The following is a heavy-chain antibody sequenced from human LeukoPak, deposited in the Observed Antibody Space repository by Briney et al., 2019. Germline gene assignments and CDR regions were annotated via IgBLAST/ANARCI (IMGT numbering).Heavy chain of an antibody. D-gene: IGHD3-9*01. J-gene: IGHJ3*02. CDR2: IWYDGSNK. CDR1: GFTFSSYG. CDR3: AGDSYYDILKDAFDI. V-gene: IGHV3-33*01. Sequence: PGRSLRLSCAASGFTFSSYGMHWVRQAPGKGLEWVAVIWYDGSNKYYADSVRGRFTISRDNSKNTLYLQMNSLRAEDTAVYYCAGDSYYDILKDAFDIWGQGTMATVSS.